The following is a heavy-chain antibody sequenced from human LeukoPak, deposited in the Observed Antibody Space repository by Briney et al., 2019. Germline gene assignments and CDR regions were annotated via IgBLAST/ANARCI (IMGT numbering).Heavy chain of an antibody. CDR2: ISAYGNT. CDR3: ARGIIGYYFDY. V-gene: IGHV1-18*01. J-gene: IGHJ4*02. Sequence: ASVKVSCKASGYTFTIYGISWVRQAPGQGLEWMGLISAYGNTNYAQNLQGRVTMTTDTSTSTAYMELRSLRSDDTAVYYCARGIIGYYFDYWGQGTLVTVSS. CDR1: GYTFTIYG. D-gene: IGHD2-15*01.